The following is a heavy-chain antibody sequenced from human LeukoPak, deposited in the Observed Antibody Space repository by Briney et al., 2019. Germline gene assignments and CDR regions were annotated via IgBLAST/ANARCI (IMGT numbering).Heavy chain of an antibody. CDR1: GGSFRGYY. CDR2: INHSGST. V-gene: IGHV4-34*01. Sequence: SETLSLTCAVCGGSFRGYYWSWIRQPPGKGLEWIGEINHSGSTKYNPSLKSRVTISVDTSKNQFSLKLSSVTAADTAVYYCARGDILTGYNYWGQGTLVTVSS. J-gene: IGHJ4*02. CDR3: ARGDILTGYNY. D-gene: IGHD3-9*01.